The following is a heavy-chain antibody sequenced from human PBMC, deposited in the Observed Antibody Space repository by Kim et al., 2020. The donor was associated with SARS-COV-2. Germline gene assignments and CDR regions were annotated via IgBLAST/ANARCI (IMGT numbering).Heavy chain of an antibody. Sequence: SETLSLTCAVYGGSFSGYYWSWIRQPPGKGLEWIGEINHSGSTNYNPSLKSRITISVDTSKNQFSLKLSSVTAADTAVYYCASSIAAAGTFIVLNYWVQG. CDR1: GGSFSGYY. CDR2: INHSGST. D-gene: IGHD6-13*01. J-gene: IGHJ4*02. CDR3: ASSIAAAGTFIVLNY. V-gene: IGHV4-34*01.